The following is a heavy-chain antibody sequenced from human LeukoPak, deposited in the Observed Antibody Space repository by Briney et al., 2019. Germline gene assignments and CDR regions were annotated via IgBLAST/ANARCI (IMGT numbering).Heavy chain of an antibody. Sequence: SQTLSLTCTISGGSITSGGYYWSWIRQHPGRGLEWIGYLSYIGSAYYSPSLKSRVTILPDRSKNQFSLKLSSVTAADTAVYFCARGVRRVTSYHFDSWGQGTLVTVPS. D-gene: IGHD3-10*01. CDR2: LSYIGSA. J-gene: IGHJ4*02. CDR1: GGSITSGGYY. V-gene: IGHV4-31*03. CDR3: ARGVRRVTSYHFDS.